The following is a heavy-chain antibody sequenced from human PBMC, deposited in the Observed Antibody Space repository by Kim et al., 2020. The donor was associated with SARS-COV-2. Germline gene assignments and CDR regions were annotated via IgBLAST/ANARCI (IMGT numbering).Heavy chain of an antibody. J-gene: IGHJ4*02. CDR1: GFTFSRFG. CDR2: IWFDGINK. Sequence: GGSLRLSCAASGFTFSRFGMHWVRQTPAKGLEWVAVIWFDGINKNYGESVRGRFAISRDNSKNTLYLQMNSLRVEDTAIYYCSRDAPSRHPVDFWGQGTPVTVSS. CDR3: SRDAPSRHPVDF. V-gene: IGHV3-33*01.